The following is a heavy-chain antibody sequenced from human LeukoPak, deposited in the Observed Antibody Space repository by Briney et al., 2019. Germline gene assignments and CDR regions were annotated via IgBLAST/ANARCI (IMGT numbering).Heavy chain of an antibody. Sequence: ASVKVSCKASGYTFTSYDINWVRQATGQGFEWMGWMNPNSGNTGYAQKFQGRVTITRNTSISTAYMELSSLRSEDTAVYYCARDRYGGVMVYEEDDAFDIWGQGTMVTVSS. V-gene: IGHV1-8*03. J-gene: IGHJ3*02. CDR1: GYTFTSYD. CDR2: MNPNSGNT. D-gene: IGHD2-8*01. CDR3: ARDRYGGVMVYEEDDAFDI.